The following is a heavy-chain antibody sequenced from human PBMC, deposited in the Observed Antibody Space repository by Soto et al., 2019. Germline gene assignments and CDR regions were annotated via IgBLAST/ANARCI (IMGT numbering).Heavy chain of an antibody. CDR1: GFTFNNYA. V-gene: IGHV3-23*01. CDR2: ISATGGST. Sequence: GGSLRLSCAASGFTFNNYAMNWVRQAPGKGLEWVATISATGGSTYYADSVKGRFTISRDNSKNTLYLKMNGLRVEDTSVYYCAKDRLAGNFDYWGQGTQVTAPQ. CDR3: AKDRLAGNFDY. J-gene: IGHJ4*02.